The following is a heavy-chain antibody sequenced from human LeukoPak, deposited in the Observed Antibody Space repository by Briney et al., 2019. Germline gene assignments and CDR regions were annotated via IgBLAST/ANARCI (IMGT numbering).Heavy chain of an antibody. CDR1: GFTFGDYA. CDR2: IRSKAYGGTT. CDR3: TKYYYDSSGYYERYFDL. D-gene: IGHD3-22*01. Sequence: PGRSLRLSCTASGFTFGDYAMSWVRQAPGKGLEWVGFIRSKAYGGTTEYAASVKGRFTISRDDSKSIAYLQMNSLKTEDTAVYYCTKYYYDSSGYYERYFDLWGRGTLVTVSS. V-gene: IGHV3-49*04. J-gene: IGHJ2*01.